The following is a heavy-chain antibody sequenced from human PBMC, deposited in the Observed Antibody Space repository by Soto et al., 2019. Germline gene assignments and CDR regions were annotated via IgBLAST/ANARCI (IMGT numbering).Heavy chain of an antibody. CDR1: GYTFTGYF. CDR2: INPYSGGA. D-gene: IGHD3-10*01. V-gene: IGHV1-2*02. CDR3: ARVIRGAYYNSPLDT. Sequence: ASVKVSCKASGYTFTGYFMHWVRQAPGQGLEWMGWINPYSGGADYAQSFQGRVTMTRDTSISTVYMELSRLRFDDTAVYYCARVIRGAYYNSPLDTWGQGTAVTVSS. J-gene: IGHJ5*02.